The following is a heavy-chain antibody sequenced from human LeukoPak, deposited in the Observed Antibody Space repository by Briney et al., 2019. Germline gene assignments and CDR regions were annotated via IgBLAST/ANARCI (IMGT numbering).Heavy chain of an antibody. CDR3: VKGGINTSPRGASDI. CDR2: LSWNSGTI. D-gene: IGHD1-14*01. V-gene: IGHV3-9*01. Sequence: PGGSLRLSCAPSGLIFEEYAMHWVRQVPGKGLEWVSGLSWNSGTIGYADSVKGRFTISRDNVKNSLSLQMNSLRPEDTALYFCVKGGINTSPRGASDIWGQGTMVTVSS. J-gene: IGHJ3*02. CDR1: GLIFEEYA.